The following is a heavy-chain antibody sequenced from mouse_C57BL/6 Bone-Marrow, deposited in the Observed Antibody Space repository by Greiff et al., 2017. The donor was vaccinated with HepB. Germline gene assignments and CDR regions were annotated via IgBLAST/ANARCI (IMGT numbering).Heavy chain of an antibody. D-gene: IGHD1-1*01. CDR1: GFNIKDYY. CDR3: APLYGCPRYFDV. CDR2: IDPEDGET. V-gene: IGHV14-2*01. Sequence: VQLKESGAELVKPGASVKLSCTASGFNIKDYYMHWVKQRTEQGLEWIGRIDPEDGETKYAPKFQGKATIPADTSSNTAYLQLSSLTSEDTAVYYCAPLYGCPRYFDVWGTGTTVTVSS. J-gene: IGHJ1*03.